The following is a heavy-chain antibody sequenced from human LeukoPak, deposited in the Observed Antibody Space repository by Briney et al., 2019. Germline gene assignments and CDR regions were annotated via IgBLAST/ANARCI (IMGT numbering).Heavy chain of an antibody. J-gene: IGHJ4*02. V-gene: IGHV3-30*18. Sequence: GGSLRLSCTASTFTLNNYWMSWVRQAPGKGLEWVAVISYDGSNKYYADSVKGRFTLSRDNSKNTLYLQLNSLRAEDTAVYYCAKDYSDSSGYLDYWGQGTLVTVSS. CDR2: ISYDGSNK. CDR3: AKDYSDSSGYLDY. D-gene: IGHD3-22*01. CDR1: TFTLNNYW.